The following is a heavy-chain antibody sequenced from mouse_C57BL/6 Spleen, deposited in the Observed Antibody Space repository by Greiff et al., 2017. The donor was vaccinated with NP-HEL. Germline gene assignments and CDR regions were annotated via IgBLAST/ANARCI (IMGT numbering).Heavy chain of an antibody. CDR3: ARGYGRSSWYFDG. J-gene: IGHJ1*03. V-gene: IGHV1-80*01. D-gene: IGHD1-1*01. CDR2: IYPGDGDT. Sequence: QVQLQQSGAELVKPGASVKISCTASGYAFSSYWMNWVKQRPGKGLVWIGQIYPGDGDTNYNGKFKGKTTLTADKSSSKVYMQLSSLTSEDSAVYVCARGYGRSSWYFDGWGTGTTVTVSS. CDR1: GYAFSSYW.